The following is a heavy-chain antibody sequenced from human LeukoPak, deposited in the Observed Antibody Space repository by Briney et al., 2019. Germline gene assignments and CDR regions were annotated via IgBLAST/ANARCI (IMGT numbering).Heavy chain of an antibody. D-gene: IGHD3-16*02. J-gene: IGHJ4*02. V-gene: IGHV3-23*01. CDR1: GFTFSSYA. Sequence: GGSLRLSCAASGFTFSSYAMSWVRQAPGKGLEWVSTISGSGDSTYYADSVKGRFTISRDNSKNTLYLQMNSLRAEDTAVYYCAKDQMITFGGVISHFDYWGQGTLVTVSS. CDR3: AKDQMITFGGVISHFDY. CDR2: ISGSGDST.